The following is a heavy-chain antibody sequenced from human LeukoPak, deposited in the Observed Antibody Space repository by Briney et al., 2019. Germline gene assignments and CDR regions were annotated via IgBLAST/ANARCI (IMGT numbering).Heavy chain of an antibody. J-gene: IGHJ6*03. V-gene: IGHV1-69*05. CDR2: IIPIFGTA. CDR3: AIIGGGSTPLVRDYYYYMDV. D-gene: IGHD2-2*01. CDR1: GGTFSSYA. Sequence: SVKVSCKASGGTFSSYAISWVRQAPGQGLEWMGGIIPIFGTANYAQKFQGRVTITTDESTSTAYMELSGLRSEDTAVYYCAIIGGGSTPLVRDYYYYMDVWGKGTTVTVSS.